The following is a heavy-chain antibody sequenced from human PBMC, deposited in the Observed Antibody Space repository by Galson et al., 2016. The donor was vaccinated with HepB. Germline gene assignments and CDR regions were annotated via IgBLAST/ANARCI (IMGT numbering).Heavy chain of an antibody. D-gene: IGHD5-12*01. CDR3: ARDLGGYGGY. J-gene: IGHJ4*02. Sequence: SLRLSCAASGFNFNTFWMHWVRQVPGNGLVWVSRIDADGRITNYADSVRGRFTISRDNTKNTLFLQMNSLRAEDTAVYYCARDLGGYGGYWGQGTLGTVSS. V-gene: IGHV3-74*01. CDR2: IDADGRIT. CDR1: GFNFNTFW.